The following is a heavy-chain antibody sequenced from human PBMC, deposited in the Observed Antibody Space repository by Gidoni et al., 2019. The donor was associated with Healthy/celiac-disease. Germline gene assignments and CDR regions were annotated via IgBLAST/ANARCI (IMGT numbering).Heavy chain of an antibody. CDR1: GGTFSSYA. D-gene: IGHD5-18*01. J-gene: IGHJ4*02. Sequence: QVQLVQSGAEVKKPGSSVKVSCKASGGTFSSYAISWVRQAPGQGLEWKGGIIPIFGIANYAQKCQGRVTITADKSTSTAYMGLSSLRSEDTAVYYCARVPDTAMGGVDYWGQGTLVTVSS. CDR2: IIPIFGIA. CDR3: ARVPDTAMGGVDY. V-gene: IGHV1-69*17.